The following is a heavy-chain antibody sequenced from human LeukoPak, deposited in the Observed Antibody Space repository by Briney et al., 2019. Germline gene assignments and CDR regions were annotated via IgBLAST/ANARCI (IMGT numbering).Heavy chain of an antibody. V-gene: IGHV4-59*01. CDR3: ARDRWGYYFDY. CDR1: GFTFSSYA. Sequence: GSLRLSCAASGFTFSSYAMSWIRQPPGKGLEWIGYIYYSGSTNYNPSLKSRVTISVDTSKNQFSLKLSSVTAADTAVYYCARDRWGYYFDYWGQGTLVTVSS. CDR2: IYYSGST. D-gene: IGHD3-16*01. J-gene: IGHJ4*02.